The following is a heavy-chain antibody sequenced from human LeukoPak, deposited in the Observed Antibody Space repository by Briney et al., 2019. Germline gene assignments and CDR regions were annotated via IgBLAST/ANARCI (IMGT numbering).Heavy chain of an antibody. CDR3: TRLAVSSGTSEPNDY. CDR1: GFTFSGSA. J-gene: IGHJ4*02. Sequence: GGCLRLSCAASGFTFSGSAMHWVRQASGKGLEWVGRIRSKANSYATAYAASVKGRFTISRDDSKNTAYLQMNSLKTEDTAVYYCTRLAVSSGTSEPNDYWGQGTLVTVSS. V-gene: IGHV3-73*01. D-gene: IGHD6-25*01. CDR2: IRSKANSYAT.